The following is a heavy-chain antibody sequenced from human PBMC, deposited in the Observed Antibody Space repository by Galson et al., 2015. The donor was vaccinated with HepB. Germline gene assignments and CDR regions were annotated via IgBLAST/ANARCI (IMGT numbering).Heavy chain of an antibody. CDR2: INPNSGGT. CDR3: ARDEGAYCSSTSCLGDYYYMDV. CDR1: GYTFTGYY. D-gene: IGHD2-2*01. V-gene: IGHV1-2*02. J-gene: IGHJ6*03. Sequence: SVKVSCKASGYTFTGYYMHWVRQAPGQGLEWMGWINPNSGGTNYAQKFQGRVTMTRDTSISTAYMELSRLRSDGTAVYYCARDEGAYCSSTSCLGDYYYMDVWGKGTTVTVSS.